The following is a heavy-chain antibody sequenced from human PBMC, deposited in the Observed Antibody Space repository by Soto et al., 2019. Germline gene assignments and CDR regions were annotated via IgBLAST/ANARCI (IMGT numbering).Heavy chain of an antibody. CDR2: IKQDGSEK. Sequence: PSETLSLTCTVSGGSISSSSYWMSWVRQAPGKGLEWVANIKQDGSEKYYVDSVKGRFTISRDNAKNSLYLQMDSLRAEDTAVYYCASQWEFAFDIWGQGTVVTVSS. V-gene: IGHV3-7*05. CDR3: ASQWEFAFDI. J-gene: IGHJ3*02. D-gene: IGHD1-26*01. CDR1: GGSISSSSYW.